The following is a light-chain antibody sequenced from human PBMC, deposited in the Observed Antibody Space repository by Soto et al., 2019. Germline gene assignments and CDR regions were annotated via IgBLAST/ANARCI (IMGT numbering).Light chain of an antibody. Sequence: EIVLTQNQATLSLSPGERATLSCVGIQSVSSYLAWSQQQPGQAPRLLIYDASHRAAGIPARFSGSGFGTDFTLTISSLEPEDAAVYYCQQRSNWPPITFGQGTLLAVK. V-gene: IGKV3-11*01. J-gene: IGKJ5*01. CDR1: QSVSSY. CDR2: DAS. CDR3: QQRSNWPPIT.